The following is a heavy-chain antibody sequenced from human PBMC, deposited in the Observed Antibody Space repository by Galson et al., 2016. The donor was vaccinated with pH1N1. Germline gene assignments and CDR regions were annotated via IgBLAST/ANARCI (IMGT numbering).Heavy chain of an antibody. J-gene: IGHJ4*02. CDR2: VYSSGTT. CDR3: ARGVSVAGTPRLDY. V-gene: IGHV4-61*02. D-gene: IGHD6-19*01. CDR1: GGSISSGIYY. Sequence: LSLTCTVPGGSISSGIYYWSWIRQPAGKGLEWIGLVYSSGTTNSNPSLKSRVSISADTAKNQFSPKLSSVTAADTAVYYCARGVSVAGTPRLDYWGQGTLVTVSS.